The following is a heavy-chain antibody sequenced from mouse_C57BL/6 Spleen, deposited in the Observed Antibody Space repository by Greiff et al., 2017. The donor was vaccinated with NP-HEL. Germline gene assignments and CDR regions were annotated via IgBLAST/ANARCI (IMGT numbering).Heavy chain of an antibody. CDR2: IYPGDGDT. CDR3: ARSAYYYGSAWVAY. V-gene: IGHV1-82*01. D-gene: IGHD1-1*01. J-gene: IGHJ3*01. Sequence: QVQLQQSGPELVKPGASVKISCKASGYAFSSSWMNWVKQRPGKGLEWIGRIYPGDGDTNYNGKFKGKATLTADKSSSTAYMQLSSLTSEDSAVYFCARSAYYYGSAWVAYWGQGTLVTVSA. CDR1: GYAFSSSW.